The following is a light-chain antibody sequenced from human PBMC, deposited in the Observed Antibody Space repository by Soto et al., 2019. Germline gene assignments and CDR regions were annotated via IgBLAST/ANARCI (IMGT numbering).Light chain of an antibody. Sequence: EIVLTQSPGTLSLSPGEGATLSCRASQSVSSSYLAWYQQKPGQAPRLLIYGASSRATGIPDRFSGSGSGTDFTLTISRLEPEDFAVYYCQQDGSSPPYTFGQGTKLVSK. V-gene: IGKV3-20*01. CDR2: GAS. CDR1: QSVSSSY. J-gene: IGKJ2*01. CDR3: QQDGSSPPYT.